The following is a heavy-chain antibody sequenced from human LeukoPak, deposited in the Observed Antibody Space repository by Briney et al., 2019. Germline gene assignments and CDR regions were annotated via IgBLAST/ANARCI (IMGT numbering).Heavy chain of an antibody. J-gene: IGHJ4*02. CDR2: INHSGST. CDR1: GGSFSGYY. D-gene: IGHD6-13*01. V-gene: IGHV4-34*01. CDR3: ARGLRGYSSSWYY. Sequence: SETLSLTCAVYGGSFSGYYWSGIRQPPGKGLEWIGEINHSGSTNYNPSLKSRVTISVDTSKNQFSLKLSSVTAADTAVYYCARGLRGYSSSWYYWGQGTLVTVSS.